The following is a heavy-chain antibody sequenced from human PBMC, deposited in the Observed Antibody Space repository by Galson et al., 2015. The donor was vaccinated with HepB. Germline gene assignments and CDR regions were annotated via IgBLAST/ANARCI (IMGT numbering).Heavy chain of an antibody. J-gene: IGHJ3*01. Sequence: SLRLSCAASGFTVSSNYMSWVRQAPGKGLEWVSVIYSGGSTYYADSVKGRFSISRDNSRNTFYLQMHSLRAEDTAVYYCAREMDSTMGRTFDLWGHGTMVTVSS. CDR1: GFTVSSNY. D-gene: IGHD5-18*01. CDR2: IYSGGST. CDR3: AREMDSTMGRTFDL. V-gene: IGHV3-66*01.